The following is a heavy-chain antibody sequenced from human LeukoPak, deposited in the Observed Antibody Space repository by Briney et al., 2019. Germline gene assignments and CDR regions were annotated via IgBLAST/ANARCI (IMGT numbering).Heavy chain of an antibody. V-gene: IGHV3-30*02. CDR2: IRYDGSNK. Sequence: GSLRLSCAASGFTFSTYGMHWVRQAPGKGLEWVAFIRYDGSNKYFADSVKGRFTISRDNSKNTLYLQMNSLRAEDTAVYYCAKDSGTWFDPWGQGTLVTVSS. CDR3: AKDSGTWFDP. J-gene: IGHJ5*02. D-gene: IGHD3-10*01. CDR1: GFTFSTYG.